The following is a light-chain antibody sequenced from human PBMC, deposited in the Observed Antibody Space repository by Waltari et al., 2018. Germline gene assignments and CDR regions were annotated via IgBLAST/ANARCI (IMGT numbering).Light chain of an antibody. CDR2: AAS. V-gene: IGKV3-11*01. J-gene: IGKJ4*01. CDR1: QSVDNQ. CDR3: QQRSHWPPG. Sequence: EIVLTQSPATLSLSPGERATLSCRSSQSVDNQFAWYQHKPGQAPRLPLHAASNRATGIPARFSGSGSGTDFTLTISRLEPEDFALYYCQQRSHWPPGFGGGTKVEIK.